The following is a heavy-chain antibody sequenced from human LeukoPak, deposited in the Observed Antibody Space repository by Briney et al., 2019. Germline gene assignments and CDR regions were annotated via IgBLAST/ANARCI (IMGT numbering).Heavy chain of an antibody. CDR1: GGSISSGGYY. Sequence: KLSETLSLTCTVSGGSISSGGYYWSWIRQHPGKGLEWIGYIYYSGRTYYNPSLKSRVTISVDTSKNQFSLKLSSVTAADTAVYYCARDLYGSGNGYFDYWGQGTLVTVSS. CDR3: ARDLYGSGNGYFDY. J-gene: IGHJ4*02. CDR2: IYYSGRT. V-gene: IGHV4-31*03. D-gene: IGHD3-10*01.